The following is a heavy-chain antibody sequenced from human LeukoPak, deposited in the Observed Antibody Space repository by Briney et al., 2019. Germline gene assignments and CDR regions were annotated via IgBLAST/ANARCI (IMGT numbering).Heavy chain of an antibody. D-gene: IGHD2-2*01. CDR2: INAGNGNT. Sequence: KPGASVKVSCKASGYTFTSYAMHWVRQAPGQRLGWMGWINAGNGNTKYSQKFQGRVTITRDTSASTAYMELSSLRSEDTAVYYCARGYCSSTSCYLFDYWGQGTLVTVSS. J-gene: IGHJ4*02. V-gene: IGHV1-3*01. CDR1: GYTFTSYA. CDR3: ARGYCSSTSCYLFDY.